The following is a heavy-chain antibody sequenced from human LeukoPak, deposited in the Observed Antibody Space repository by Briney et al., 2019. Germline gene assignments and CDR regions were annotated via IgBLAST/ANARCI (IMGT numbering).Heavy chain of an antibody. Sequence: GGSLRLSCAASGFTFSSYSMNWVRQAPGKGLEWVSSISSSSSYIYYVDSVKGRFTISRDNAKNSLYLQMNSLRAEDTAVYYCARDLENYYDSSGYYSPALGYWGQGTLVTVSS. J-gene: IGHJ4*02. V-gene: IGHV3-21*01. CDR2: ISSSSSYI. CDR1: GFTFSSYS. D-gene: IGHD3-22*01. CDR3: ARDLENYYDSSGYYSPALGY.